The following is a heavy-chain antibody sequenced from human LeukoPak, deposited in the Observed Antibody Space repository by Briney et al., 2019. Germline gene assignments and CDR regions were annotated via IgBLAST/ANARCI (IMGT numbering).Heavy chain of an antibody. CDR2: ISYDGSNK. J-gene: IGHJ4*02. CDR1: GFTFSSYG. V-gene: IGHV3-30*18. D-gene: IGHD3-10*01. CDR3: AKAPRGYYGSGSYSPLFDY. Sequence: PGGSLSLSCAASGFTFSSYGMRWVRQAPGKGLEWGAVISYDGSNKYYADSVKGRFTISRDNSKNTLYLQMNSLRAEDTAVYYCAKAPRGYYGSGSYSPLFDYWGQGALVTVSS.